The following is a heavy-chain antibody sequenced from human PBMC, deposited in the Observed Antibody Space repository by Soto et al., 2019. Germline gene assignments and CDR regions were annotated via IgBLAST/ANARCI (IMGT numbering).Heavy chain of an antibody. J-gene: IGHJ6*02. Sequence: SETLSLTCAVSGGSVESSSCWSWVRQAPGKGLEWIGEIYHSGTFNYNPSLASRVSVSVDKSTNQFSLNLNSVTAADTAVYYCVRSVPAATWAYHGMDVWDQGTTVTVSS. V-gene: IGHV4-4*02. CDR1: GGSVESSSC. CDR2: IYHSGTF. CDR3: VRSVPAATWAYHGMDV. D-gene: IGHD2-15*01.